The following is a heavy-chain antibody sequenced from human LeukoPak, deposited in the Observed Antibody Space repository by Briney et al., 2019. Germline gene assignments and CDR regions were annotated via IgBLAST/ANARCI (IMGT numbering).Heavy chain of an antibody. Sequence: GGSLRLSCAASGFTVSSNYMSWVRQAPGKGLEWVSVIYSGGTTYYADSVNGRFTISRDNSKNTLHLQMNSLRAEDTAVYYCARDQYSYAHAAHWGQGTLVTVSS. V-gene: IGHV3-66*01. D-gene: IGHD5-18*01. J-gene: IGHJ4*02. CDR1: GFTVSSNY. CDR3: ARDQYSYAHAAH. CDR2: IYSGGTT.